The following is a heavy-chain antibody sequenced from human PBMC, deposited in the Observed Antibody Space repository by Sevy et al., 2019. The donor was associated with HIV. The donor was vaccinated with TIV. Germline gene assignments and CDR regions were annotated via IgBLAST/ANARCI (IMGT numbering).Heavy chain of an antibody. CDR1: GLRFSNYN. J-gene: IGHJ6*02. CDR3: ARDLVIPATTDYFYYGMDV. V-gene: IGHV3-21*01. D-gene: IGHD2-15*01. CDR2: ISNSSSYI. Sequence: GGSLRLSCAASGLRFSNYNMNWVRQAPGQGLEWVACISNSSSYIYYVDSVKGRFTISRDNAKNSLYLQMSSLRAEDTAVYYCARDLVIPATTDYFYYGMDVWGQGTTVTVSS.